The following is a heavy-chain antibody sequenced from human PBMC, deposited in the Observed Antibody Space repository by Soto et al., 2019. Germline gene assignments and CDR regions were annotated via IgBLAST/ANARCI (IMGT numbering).Heavy chain of an antibody. CDR1: GYTFTSYS. Sequence: ASVKVSCKASGYTFTSYSIYWARQATGQGLERMGWMNPNSGNTGYAQKFQGRVTMTRNTSISTAYMELSSLRSEDTAVYYCARGNYDFWSGYYAFDIWGQGTMVTVSS. CDR3: ARGNYDFWSGYYAFDI. V-gene: IGHV1-8*01. CDR2: MNPNSGNT. J-gene: IGHJ3*02. D-gene: IGHD3-3*01.